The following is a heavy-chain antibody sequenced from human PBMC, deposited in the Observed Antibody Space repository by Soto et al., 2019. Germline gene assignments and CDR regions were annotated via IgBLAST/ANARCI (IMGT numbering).Heavy chain of an antibody. CDR1: SGSISRGPYY. CDR3: ARGSMVRGVTPFDS. Sequence: QVQLQESGPGLVKPSQTLSLTCNVSSGSISRGPYYWSWIRQHPGGGLEWIGYIYYTGSAYYNPTLESRVTLSIHTSKSHFYLKLIPVTAADTAVYYCARGSMVRGVTPFDSWRHGTLVTVSS. D-gene: IGHD3-10*01. CDR2: IYYTGSA. J-gene: IGHJ3*02. V-gene: IGHV4-31*03.